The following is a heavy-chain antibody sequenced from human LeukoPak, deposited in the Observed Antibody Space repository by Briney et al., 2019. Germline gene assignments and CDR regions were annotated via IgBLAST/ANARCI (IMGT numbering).Heavy chain of an antibody. CDR1: GGSFSGYY. V-gene: IGHV4-34*01. CDR3: ARQYCSSTSCLDDFDY. CDR2: INHRGST. Sequence: SETLSLTCAVYGGSFSGYYWSWIRQSPGKGLEWIGEINHRGSTNYNPSLKSRVTISVDTSKNQFSLKLSSVTAADTAVYYCARQYCSSTSCLDDFDYWGQGTLVTVSS. J-gene: IGHJ4*02. D-gene: IGHD2-2*01.